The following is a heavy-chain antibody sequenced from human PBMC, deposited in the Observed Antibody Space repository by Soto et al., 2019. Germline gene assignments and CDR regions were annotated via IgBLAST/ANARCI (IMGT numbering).Heavy chain of an antibody. CDR1: GFTFSSYS. D-gene: IGHD2-2*03. CDR2: ISSSSSYI. V-gene: IGHV3-21*01. J-gene: IGHJ4*02. Sequence: EVQLVESGGGLVKPGGSLRLSCAASGFTFSSYSMYWVRQAPGKGLEWVSSISSSSSYIYYADSVKGRFTISRDNAKNSLYLQMNSLRAEDTAVYYCARDGLDIVVVPAALDYWGQGTLVTVSS. CDR3: ARDGLDIVVVPAALDY.